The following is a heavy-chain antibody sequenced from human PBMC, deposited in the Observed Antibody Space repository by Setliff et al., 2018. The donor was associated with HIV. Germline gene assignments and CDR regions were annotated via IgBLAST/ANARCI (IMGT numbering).Heavy chain of an antibody. CDR2: INPNSGGT. Sequence: ASVKVSCKASGYTFTDYYMHWVRQAPGQGLEWMGRINPNSGGTNHAQKFQGRVTMTRDTSSSTAYMELSRLRSDDTAVYYCATRVYCTNGVCLDAFDLWGRGTMVTVSS. J-gene: IGHJ3*01. V-gene: IGHV1-2*06. CDR3: ATRVYCTNGVCLDAFDL. D-gene: IGHD2-8*01. CDR1: GYTFTDYY.